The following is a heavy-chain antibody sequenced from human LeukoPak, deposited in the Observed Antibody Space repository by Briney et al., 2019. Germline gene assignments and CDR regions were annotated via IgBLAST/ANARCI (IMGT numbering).Heavy chain of an antibody. V-gene: IGHV3-30-3*01. D-gene: IGHD6-19*01. CDR2: LSSDGDNM. Sequence: GGSLRLSYEGSGFTFSSYVLHWVRQTPGKGLEWVAVLSSDGDNMYYADAVKGRFTISRDNSKNTLYLQMNSLRAEDTAVYYCAREPYSSGWYFSYYFDYWGQGTLVTVSS. CDR1: GFTFSSYV. J-gene: IGHJ4*02. CDR3: AREPYSSGWYFSYYFDY.